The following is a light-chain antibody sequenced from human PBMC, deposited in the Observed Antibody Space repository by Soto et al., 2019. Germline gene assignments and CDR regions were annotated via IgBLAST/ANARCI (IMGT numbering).Light chain of an antibody. CDR3: QQYGSSLWT. Sequence: EIVLTPSPGTLSFSPVERATLSCRASQSVSSSYLAWSQQKPGQAPRLHIYGASSRATGIPDRFSGSGSGTDFTLTISRLEPEDFAVYYCQQYGSSLWTFGQGTKGDIK. V-gene: IGKV3-20*01. CDR2: GAS. J-gene: IGKJ1*01. CDR1: QSVSSSY.